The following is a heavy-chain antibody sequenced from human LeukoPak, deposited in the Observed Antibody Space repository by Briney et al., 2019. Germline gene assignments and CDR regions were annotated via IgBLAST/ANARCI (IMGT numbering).Heavy chain of an antibody. Sequence: GGSLRLSCAASGFTFDDYAMHWVRQAPGKGLEWVSLISGDSTYYADSVKGRFTISRDNSKNSLYLQMNSLRTEDTALYYCAKSRATDFDYWGLGTLVTVSS. D-gene: IGHD1-26*01. CDR3: AKSRATDFDY. CDR2: ISGDST. J-gene: IGHJ4*02. V-gene: IGHV3-43*02. CDR1: GFTFDDYA.